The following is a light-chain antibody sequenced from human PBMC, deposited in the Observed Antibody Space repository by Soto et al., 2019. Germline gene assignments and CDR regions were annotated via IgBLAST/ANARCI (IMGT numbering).Light chain of an antibody. Sequence: EIVLTQSPGTVSSSPGERATLSCRARQSASRKYLAWYQQKPGQAPRLLIYGASSRATGIPDRFSGSGSGTNFTLTISRLEPEDFAVYYCQQYGSTPWTFGQGTKVDIK. CDR2: GAS. CDR3: QQYGSTPWT. J-gene: IGKJ1*01. CDR1: QSASRKY. V-gene: IGKV3-20*01.